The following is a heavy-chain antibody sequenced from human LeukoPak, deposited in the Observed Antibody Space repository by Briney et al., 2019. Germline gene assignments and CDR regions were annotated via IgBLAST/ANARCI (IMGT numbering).Heavy chain of an antibody. CDR1: GGSISSGGYY. V-gene: IGHV4-31*03. CDR3: ARDTYYGWFDP. Sequence: ASETLSLTCTVSGGSISSGGYYWSWIRQHPGKGLEWIGYIXYSGXTYXXPSLKSRVTISVDTSKNQFSLKLSSVTAADTAVYYCARDTYYGWFDPWGQGTLVTVSS. CDR2: IXYSGXT. J-gene: IGHJ5*02. D-gene: IGHD1-26*01.